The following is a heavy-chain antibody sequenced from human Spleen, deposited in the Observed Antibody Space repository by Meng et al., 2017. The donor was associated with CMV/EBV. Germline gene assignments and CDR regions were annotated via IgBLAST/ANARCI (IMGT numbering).Heavy chain of an antibody. V-gene: IGHV1-69*04. CDR3: AKDLTDYNFWSGYPPFDY. Sequence: SVKVSCKASGYTFTNYGITWVRQAPGQGLEWMGTFIPMLNIAEYARKFQGRVTITADKSSSTTYMELTSLRSGDTAVYYCAKDLTDYNFWSGYPPFDYWGQGTLVTVSS. CDR2: FIPMLNIA. CDR1: GYTFTNYG. D-gene: IGHD3-3*01. J-gene: IGHJ4*02.